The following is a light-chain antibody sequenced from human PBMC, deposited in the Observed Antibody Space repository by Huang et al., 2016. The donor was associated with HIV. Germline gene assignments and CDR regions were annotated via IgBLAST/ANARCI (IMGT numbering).Light chain of an antibody. CDR1: QSVLSTSDNRNY. Sequence: DIVMTQSPDSLTVSLGARATINCVSSQSVLSTSDNRNYLAWYQQKTRQPPKLLISLASTRESGVPDRFRGSGSATDFTLTIDNLQAEDVAFYFCQQYYSTPGFGRGTYVEV. J-gene: IGKJ1*01. CDR2: LAS. CDR3: QQYYSTPG. V-gene: IGKV4-1*01.